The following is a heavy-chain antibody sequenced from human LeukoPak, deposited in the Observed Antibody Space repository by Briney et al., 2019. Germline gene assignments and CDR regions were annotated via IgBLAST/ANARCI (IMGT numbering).Heavy chain of an antibody. J-gene: IGHJ4*02. CDR3: ARGIKYYYGSGTCDY. CDR2: IYYSGNT. D-gene: IGHD3-10*01. V-gene: IGHV4-39*07. CDR1: GDSISSSRSY. Sequence: SETLSLTCTVSGDSISSSRSYWGWIRQPPGKGLEWIGSIYYSGNTNYNPSLKSRVTISVETSMNQFSLKLNSVTAADTAVYYCARGIKYYYGSGTCDYWGQGTLVTVSS.